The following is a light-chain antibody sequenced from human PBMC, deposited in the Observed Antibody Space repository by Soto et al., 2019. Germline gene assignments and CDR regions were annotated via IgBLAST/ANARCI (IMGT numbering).Light chain of an antibody. J-gene: IGKJ2*01. V-gene: IGKV1-27*01. CDR2: GAS. CDR1: QGISNF. CDR3: QKYNSAPHT. Sequence: DIQMTQSPSSLSASVGDRVTITCRASQGISNFLAWYQEKPGKVPKLLIYGASTLLPGVPSRFSGSGSGTDFTITISSLQPEDVATYYCQKYNSAPHTFGQGTKLEI.